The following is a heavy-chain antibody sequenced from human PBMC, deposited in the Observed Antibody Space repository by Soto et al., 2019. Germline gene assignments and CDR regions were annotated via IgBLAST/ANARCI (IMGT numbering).Heavy chain of an antibody. V-gene: IGHV4-61*01. Sequence: PSETLSLTCTDSGGSVSGGIYYWSWIRHPPGKGLEWIGYIYYSGSTNYNPSLKSRVTISVDTSKNQFSLRLSSVTAADTAVYYCAREDSSGYYYNWFDPWGQGTLVTVSS. D-gene: IGHD3-22*01. J-gene: IGHJ5*02. CDR1: GGSVSGGIYY. CDR2: IYYSGST. CDR3: AREDSSGYYYNWFDP.